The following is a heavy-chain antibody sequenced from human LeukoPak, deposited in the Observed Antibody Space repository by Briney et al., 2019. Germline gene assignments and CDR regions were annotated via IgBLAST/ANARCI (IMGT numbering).Heavy chain of an antibody. CDR2: INGRGGST. J-gene: IGHJ6*03. D-gene: IGHD3-16*01. CDR1: GFTFSNYA. CDR3: ASRLYMDV. V-gene: IGHV3-23*01. Sequence: GGSLRLSCAASGFTFSNYAMSWVRQAPGKGLEWVSSINGRGGSTYYADSVKGRFTISRDNSKNTLYLQMNSLRAEDTAVYYCASRLYMDVWGKGTTVTVSS.